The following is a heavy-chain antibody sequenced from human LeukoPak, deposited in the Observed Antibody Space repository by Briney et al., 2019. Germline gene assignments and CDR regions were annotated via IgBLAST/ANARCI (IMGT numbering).Heavy chain of an antibody. D-gene: IGHD3-22*01. V-gene: IGHV3-30*02. Sequence: GGSLRLSCAASGFTFSSYGMHWVRQAPGKGLEWVAFIRYDGSNKYYADSVKGRFTISRDNSKNTLYLQMNSLRAQDTAVYYCAKSSYYDSSGYYFSHWAQGPLVSVSS. J-gene: IGHJ4*02. CDR2: IRYDGSNK. CDR3: AKSSYYDSSGYYFSH. CDR1: GFTFSSYG.